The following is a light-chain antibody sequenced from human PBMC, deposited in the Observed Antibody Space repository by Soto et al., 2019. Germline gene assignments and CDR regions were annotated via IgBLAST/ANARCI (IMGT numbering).Light chain of an antibody. J-gene: IGKJ4*01. CDR1: QTVGGY. CDR3: QQRANWPLT. V-gene: IGKV3-11*01. Sequence: EIVLTQSPATMSLPPGERATLSCRASQTVGGYLAWCQQKGGQAPRLLIYNASNRATGIPARFSGSGSGTDFTLTISSLEPEDFAFYYCQQRANWPLTFGGGTKVDIK. CDR2: NAS.